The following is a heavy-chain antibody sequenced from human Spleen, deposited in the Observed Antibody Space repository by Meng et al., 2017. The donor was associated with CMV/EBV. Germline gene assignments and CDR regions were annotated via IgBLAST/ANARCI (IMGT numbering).Heavy chain of an antibody. CDR2: ISSSSSYT. J-gene: IGHJ4*02. V-gene: IGHV3-11*06. Sequence: QVQLVESGGGLVKPGGSLRLSCAASGFTFSDYYMSWIRQAPGKGLEWVSYISSSSSYTNYADSVKGRFTISRDNAKNSLYLQMNSLRAEDTAVYYCAATITMVRGVIITTIPSDYWGQGTLGTVSS. CDR1: GFTFSDYY. D-gene: IGHD3-10*01. CDR3: AATITMVRGVIITTIPSDY.